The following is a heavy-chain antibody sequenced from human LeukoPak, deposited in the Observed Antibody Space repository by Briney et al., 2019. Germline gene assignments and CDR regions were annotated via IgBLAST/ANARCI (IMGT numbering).Heavy chain of an antibody. Sequence: GGSLRLSCAASGFTFSSYGMHWVRQAPGKGLEWVAVISYDGSNKYYADSVKGRFTISRDNSKNTLYLQMNSLRAEDTAVYYCAKEGYDFWSGYKYYYYYMDVWGKGTTVTVSS. CDR3: AKEGYDFWSGYKYYYYYMDV. CDR2: ISYDGSNK. J-gene: IGHJ6*03. D-gene: IGHD3-3*01. CDR1: GFTFSSYG. V-gene: IGHV3-30*18.